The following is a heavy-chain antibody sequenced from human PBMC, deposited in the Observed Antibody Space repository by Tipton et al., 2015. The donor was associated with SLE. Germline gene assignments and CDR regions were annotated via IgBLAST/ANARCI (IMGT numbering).Heavy chain of an antibody. CDR2: LYSSGYNA. J-gene: IGHJ4*02. CDR3: AKASRGQYESWSGHFDE. Sequence: SLRLSCAASGFTFGSYAMTWVRQAPGKGLEWVSVLYSSGYNALYADSVKGRFTVSRDNSKNTLYLQMNSLRAEDTAIYYCAKASRGQYESWSGHFDEWGRGTLVTVSS. D-gene: IGHD3-3*01. CDR1: GFTFGSYA. V-gene: IGHV3-23*03.